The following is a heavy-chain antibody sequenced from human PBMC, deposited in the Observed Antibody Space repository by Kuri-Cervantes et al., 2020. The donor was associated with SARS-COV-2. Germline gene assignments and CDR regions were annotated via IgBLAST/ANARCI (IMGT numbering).Heavy chain of an antibody. V-gene: IGHV3-53*01. J-gene: IGHJ4*02. D-gene: IGHD6-19*01. CDR1: GFSVSNSY. CDR2: IYSGGTT. Sequence: GGSLRPSCEASGFSVSNSYLTWFRQAPGKGLEWVPVIYSGGTTYYADSVKGRFTLSRDNAKNSLYLQMNSLRAEDTAEYYCARDGGEQWLVHWEFDYWGQGTLVTVSS. CDR3: ARDGGEQWLVHWEFDY.